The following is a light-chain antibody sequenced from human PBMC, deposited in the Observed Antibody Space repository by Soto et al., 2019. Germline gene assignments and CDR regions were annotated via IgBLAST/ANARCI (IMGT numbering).Light chain of an antibody. CDR3: AAWDDSLNGYV. Sequence: QSVLTQSPSASGTPGQRVTISCSGSSSNIGSNTVNWYQQLPGTAPKLLIYSNDQRPPGVPDRFSASKSGTSASLAISGLQSEDEADYYCAAWDDSLNGYVFGTGTKV. CDR1: SSNIGSNT. CDR2: SND. J-gene: IGLJ1*01. V-gene: IGLV1-44*01.